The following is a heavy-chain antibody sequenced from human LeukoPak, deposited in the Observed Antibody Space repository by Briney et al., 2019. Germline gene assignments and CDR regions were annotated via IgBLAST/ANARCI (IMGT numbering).Heavy chain of an antibody. CDR2: ISGSGGST. V-gene: IGHV3-23*01. CDR1: GFTFSSYA. Sequence: GGSLRLSCAASGFTFSSYAMSWVRQAPGKGLEWVSDISGSGGSTYYADSVKGRFTISRDNSKNTLYLQMNSLRAEDTAVYYCAKGGIQLWFRGVYWGQGTLVTVSS. D-gene: IGHD5-18*01. CDR3: AKGGIQLWFRGVY. J-gene: IGHJ4*02.